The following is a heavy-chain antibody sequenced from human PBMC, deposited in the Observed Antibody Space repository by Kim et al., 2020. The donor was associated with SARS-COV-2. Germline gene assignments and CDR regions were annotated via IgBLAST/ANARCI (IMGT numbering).Heavy chain of an antibody. J-gene: IGHJ4*02. CDR3: ARGRWLPYLLFDY. D-gene: IGHD2-2*02. CDR2: IKQDGSEK. V-gene: IGHV3-7*01. Sequence: GGSLRLSCAASGFTFSSYWMSWVRQAPGKGLEWVANIKQDGSEKYYVDSVKGRFTISRDNAKNSLYLQMNSLRAEDTAVYYCARGRWLPYLLFDYWGQGTLVTVSS. CDR1: GFTFSSYW.